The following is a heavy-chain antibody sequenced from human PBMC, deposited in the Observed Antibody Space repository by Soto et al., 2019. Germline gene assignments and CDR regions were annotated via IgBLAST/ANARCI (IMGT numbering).Heavy chain of an antibody. V-gene: IGHV3-21*01. D-gene: IGHD6-13*01. Sequence: EVQLVESGGGLVKPGGSLRLSCAASGFTFSSYSMNWVRQAPGKGLEWVSSISSSSSYIYYADSVKGRFTISRDNAKNSLYLQMNSLRAEDTAVYYCARDRVGWGAAADRWGQGTLVTVSS. CDR3: ARDRVGWGAAADR. CDR1: GFTFSSYS. CDR2: ISSSSSYI. J-gene: IGHJ5*02.